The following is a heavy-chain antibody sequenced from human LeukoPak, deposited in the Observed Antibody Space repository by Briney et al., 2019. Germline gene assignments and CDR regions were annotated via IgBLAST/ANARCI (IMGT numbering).Heavy chain of an antibody. CDR1: GFTVSSNY. CDR3: ARDFGKRVAGTES. CDR2: IYSCGST. Sequence: GGSLRLSCAASGFTVSSNYMSWVRQVPGKGLEWVSVIYSCGSTYYADSVKGRFTISRDNSKNTLYLQMNSLRAEDTAVYYCARDFGKRVAGTESWGQGTLVTVSS. D-gene: IGHD6-19*01. V-gene: IGHV3-66*01. J-gene: IGHJ4*02.